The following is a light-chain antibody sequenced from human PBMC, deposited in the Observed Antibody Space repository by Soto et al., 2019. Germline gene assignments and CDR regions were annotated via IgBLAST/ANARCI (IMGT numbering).Light chain of an antibody. V-gene: IGKV3-11*01. CDR2: EES. Sequence: EIVLTQSPATLSLSPGERATLFCRASQNINTHLAWYQQRPGQVPRLLIYEESNRATGIPARFSGSGSGTDFTLTISSLEPEDFAVYYCLQRSNWLTFGGGTKVEIK. CDR3: LQRSNWLT. J-gene: IGKJ4*01. CDR1: QNINTH.